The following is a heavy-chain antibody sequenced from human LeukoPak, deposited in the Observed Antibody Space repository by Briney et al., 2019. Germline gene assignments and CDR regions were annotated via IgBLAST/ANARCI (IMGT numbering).Heavy chain of an antibody. CDR2: ISGNGGST. CDR1: GFTFDDYA. J-gene: IGHJ4*02. V-gene: IGHV3-43*02. D-gene: IGHD5-18*01. Sequence: GGSLRLSCAASGFTFDDYAMHWVRQAPGKGLEWVSLISGNGGSTYYADSVKGRFTISRGNSKNSLYLQMNSLRTEDTALYYCAKSGGYSYGYDFDYWGQGTLVTVSS. CDR3: AKSGGYSYGYDFDY.